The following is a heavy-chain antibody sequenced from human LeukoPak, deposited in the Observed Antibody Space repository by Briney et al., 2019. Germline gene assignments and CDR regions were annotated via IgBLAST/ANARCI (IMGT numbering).Heavy chain of an antibody. CDR1: GFTFSSYA. D-gene: IGHD4-17*01. J-gene: IGHJ4*02. CDR3: APDPPPGDYSRKYYFDY. Sequence: PGGSLRLSCAASGFTFSSYAMNWVRQAPGKGLEWVSAISFSGGSTYYADSVKGRFTLSRDNSKNTLYLQMNSLRAEDTAVYYCAPDPPPGDYSRKYYFDYWGQGTLVTVSS. CDR2: ISFSGGST. V-gene: IGHV3-23*01.